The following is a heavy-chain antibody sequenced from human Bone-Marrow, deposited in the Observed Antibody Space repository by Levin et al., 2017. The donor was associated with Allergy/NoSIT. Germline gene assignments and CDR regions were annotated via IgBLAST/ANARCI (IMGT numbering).Heavy chain of an antibody. D-gene: IGHD2-15*01. Sequence: GESLKISCAASGFTFSDYYMSWIRRAPGKGLEWVSYITGTGRTTDHADSVKGRFTISRENTKNSLFLQMDRLTVDDTAVYYCARSGVVAAATGYLYGLDVWGQGTTVIVSS. CDR1: GFTFSDYY. CDR2: ITGTGRTT. CDR3: ARSGVVAAATGYLYGLDV. J-gene: IGHJ6*02. V-gene: IGHV3-11*01.